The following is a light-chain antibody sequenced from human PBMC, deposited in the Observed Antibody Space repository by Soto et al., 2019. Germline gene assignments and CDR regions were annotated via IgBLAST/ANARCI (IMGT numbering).Light chain of an antibody. J-gene: IGLJ1*01. CDR2: EVN. Sequence: QSVLTQPASVSGSPGQSITISCTGTSSDFGNYNLVSWYQQHPGKVPKLSFFEVNKRPSGVSGRFSGSKSGNTASLTISGLQAEDEADYYCCSFTSSNTHVFGTGTKVTVL. CDR1: SSDFGNYNL. CDR3: CSFTSSNTHV. V-gene: IGLV2-23*02.